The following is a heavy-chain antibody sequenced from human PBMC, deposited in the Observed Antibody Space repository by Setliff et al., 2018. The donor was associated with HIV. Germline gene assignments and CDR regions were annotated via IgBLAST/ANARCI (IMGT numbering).Heavy chain of an antibody. CDR1: GFTFGGFA. CDR3: AKGHYDGWYYFDY. J-gene: IGHJ4*02. V-gene: IGHV3-23*01. CDR2: ITGSGGNT. Sequence: GGSLRLSCVPSGFTFGGFAMSWVRQAPGRGLEWVSAITGSGGNTYYADSVKGRFTISRDNSENTLYLQMNSLRADDTAMYYCAKGHYDGWYYFDYWGPGTLVTVSS. D-gene: IGHD6-19*01.